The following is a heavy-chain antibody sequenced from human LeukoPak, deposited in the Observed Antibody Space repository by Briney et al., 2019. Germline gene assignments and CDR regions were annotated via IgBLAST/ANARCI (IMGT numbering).Heavy chain of an antibody. CDR1: GFTFSSYA. CDR3: AKDHTSKPTDY. D-gene: IGHD3-16*01. J-gene: IGHJ4*02. CDR2: ISNGGDTT. Sequence: PGGSLRLSCAASGFTFSSYAMTWVRQAPGKGLERVSAISNGGDTTYYADPVKGRFTISRDNSKNTVYLQMNSLRAEDTAVYYCAKDHTSKPTDYWGQGTLVTVSS. V-gene: IGHV3-23*01.